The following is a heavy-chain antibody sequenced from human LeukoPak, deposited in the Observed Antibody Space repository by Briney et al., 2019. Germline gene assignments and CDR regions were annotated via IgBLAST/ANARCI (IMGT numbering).Heavy chain of an antibody. CDR3: ARVGCSSGWYRN. Sequence: GGSLRLSCAASGFNVSSNYMSWVRQAPGKGLEWVSVLYSGGSSYYADSVKGRFTISRDNSKNTLYLQMNNLRAEDTAVYYCARVGCSSGWYRNWGQGTLVTVAS. CDR1: GFNVSSNY. V-gene: IGHV3-66*01. D-gene: IGHD6-19*01. CDR2: LYSGGSS. J-gene: IGHJ4*02.